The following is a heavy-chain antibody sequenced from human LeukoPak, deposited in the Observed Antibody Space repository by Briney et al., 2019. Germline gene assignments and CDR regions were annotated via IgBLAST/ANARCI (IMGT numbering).Heavy chain of an antibody. CDR3: ARLGSDNGQSVGALDF. CDR2: ISSNGDT. Sequence: NPSQTLSLTCTVSGVSIASRRFYWTWIRQPPGKGLEWVGFISSNGDTYYNPSLEGRLTISRDTSNNQFSLRLTSVSATDTAVYFCARLGSDNGQSVGALDFWGPGTVLTVSS. V-gene: IGHV4-30-4*01. CDR1: GVSIASRRFY. J-gene: IGHJ3*01. D-gene: IGHD4-17*01.